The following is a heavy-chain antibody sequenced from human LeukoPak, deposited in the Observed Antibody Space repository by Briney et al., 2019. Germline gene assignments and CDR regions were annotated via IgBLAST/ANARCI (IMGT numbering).Heavy chain of an antibody. CDR3: ARGHYDSSGYSNSLGAFDI. D-gene: IGHD3-22*01. CDR2: IIPIFGTA. V-gene: IGHV1-69*13. Sequence: GASVKVSCKASGGTFISYAISWVRQAPGQGLEWMGGIIPIFGTANYAQKFQGRVTITADESTSTAYMELSSLRSEDTAVYYCARGHYDSSGYSNSLGAFDIWGQGTMVTVSS. CDR1: GGTFISYA. J-gene: IGHJ3*02.